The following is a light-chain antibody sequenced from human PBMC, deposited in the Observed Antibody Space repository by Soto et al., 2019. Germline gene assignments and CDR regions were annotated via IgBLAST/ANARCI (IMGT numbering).Light chain of an antibody. CDR3: HHFGSLPET. V-gene: IGKV3-20*01. CDR1: QSVASSY. J-gene: IGKJ1*01. CDR2: SAS. Sequence: EVVLTQSPGTLSLSQGERVTLSCRASQSVASSYLAWYQQKPGRAPRLLFYSASSRATGIPDRFSGSGSGTDFTLTISRLEPEDFAVYYCHHFGSLPETFGQGTNVE.